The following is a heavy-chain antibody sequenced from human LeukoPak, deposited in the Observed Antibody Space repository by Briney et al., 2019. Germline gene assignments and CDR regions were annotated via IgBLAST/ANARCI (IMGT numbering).Heavy chain of an antibody. V-gene: IGHV4-34*01. J-gene: IGHJ6*04. CDR3: ARSCNYYGIDV. CDR1: GGSFSGYY. CDR2: INDSGST. D-gene: IGHD2-8*01. Sequence: PSETLSLTCAVYGGSFSGYYWSWIRQPPGKGLEWIAEINDSGSTNYNPSLKSRVTISVDTSKNQFSLNLSSLTAADTAVYYCARSCNYYGIDVWGKGTTVTVS.